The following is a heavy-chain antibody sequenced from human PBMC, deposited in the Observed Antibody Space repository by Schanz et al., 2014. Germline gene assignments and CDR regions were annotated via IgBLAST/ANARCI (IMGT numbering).Heavy chain of an antibody. Sequence: EVQLVESGGGLVKPGGSLRLSCAASGFTMRNEWMSWVRQAPGKGLEWVSRTSNDGSFTTFADSVKGRFTISRDNAKNTLYLQMNSLRAEDTAVYYCVRDTDYHFDYWGQGTLVTVSS. J-gene: IGHJ4*02. D-gene: IGHD4-17*01. CDR1: GFTMRNEW. V-gene: IGHV3-74*01. CDR3: VRDTDYHFDY. CDR2: TSNDGSFT.